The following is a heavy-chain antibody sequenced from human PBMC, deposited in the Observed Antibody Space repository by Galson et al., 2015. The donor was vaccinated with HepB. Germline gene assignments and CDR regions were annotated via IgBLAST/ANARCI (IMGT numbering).Heavy chain of an antibody. J-gene: IGHJ4*02. Sequence: SLRLSCAASGFALSSSGMNWVRQAPGKGLAWVADIWHDGSNEDYVDSVKGRFTISRDNSKNTLYLQMNSLRAEDTAVYYCGREISGRWYYFDYWGQGTLVTVSS. CDR3: GREISGRWYYFDY. V-gene: IGHV3-33*01. D-gene: IGHD1-20*01. CDR1: GFALSSSG. CDR2: IWHDGSNE.